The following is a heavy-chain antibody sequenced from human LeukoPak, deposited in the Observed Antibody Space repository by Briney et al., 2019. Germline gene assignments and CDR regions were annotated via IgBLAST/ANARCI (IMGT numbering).Heavy chain of an antibody. V-gene: IGHV3-23*01. CDR3: AKGDCSSGSCYFDY. Sequence: GGSLRLSCATSGFTFTSHAMTWVRQAPGKGLEWVSSISGTTGRTFYGVSVKGRFTISRDSARSALYLQMKSLRAEDTAVYYCAKGDCSSGSCYFDYWGQGSQVTVYS. CDR1: GFTFTSHA. CDR2: ISGTTGRT. J-gene: IGHJ4*02. D-gene: IGHD2-15*01.